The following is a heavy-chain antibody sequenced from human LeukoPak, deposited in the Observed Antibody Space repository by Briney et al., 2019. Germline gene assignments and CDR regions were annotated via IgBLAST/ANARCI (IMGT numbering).Heavy chain of an antibody. V-gene: IGHV3-11*04. CDR3: ARGGGYQQLVQTALDY. CDR1: GFTFSDYY. CDR2: ISPSSSTI. D-gene: IGHD6-13*01. J-gene: IGHJ4*02. Sequence: GGSLRLSCATSGFTFSDYYMSWVRQAPGKGLEWVSYISPSSSTIYYADSVKGRFTISRDNSKNTLYLQMNSLRAEDTAVYYCARGGGYQQLVQTALDYWGQGTLVTVSS.